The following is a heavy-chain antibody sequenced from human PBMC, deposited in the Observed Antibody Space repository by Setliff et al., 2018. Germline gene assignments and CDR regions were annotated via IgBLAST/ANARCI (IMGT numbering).Heavy chain of an antibody. CDR3: ARGSSSSGVDY. D-gene: IGHD6-6*01. CDR2: ISSSGTSI. V-gene: IGHV3-11*04. CDR1: GFTFSDYY. Sequence: GGSLRLSCAASGFTFSDYYMNWIRQAPGKGLEWISYISSSGTSIYYADSVKGRFTISKDNAKNSLYLQMNSLRAEGTAVYYCARGSSSSGVDYWGQGTLVTVSS. J-gene: IGHJ4*02.